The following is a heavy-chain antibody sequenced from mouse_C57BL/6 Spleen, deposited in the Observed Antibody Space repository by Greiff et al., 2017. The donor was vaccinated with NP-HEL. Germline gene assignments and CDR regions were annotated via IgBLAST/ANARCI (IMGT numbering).Heavy chain of an antibody. J-gene: IGHJ4*01. CDR1: GFSFTSYA. Sequence: VKVVESGPGLVAPSQCLSITCTVSGFSFTSYAISWVRQPPGKGLEWLGVINPGGGTHYNSALKSRLSISKDKAKSRVFIKMNSLQTKDTASYYCARYDYDDAMDYWGQGTSVTVSS. CDR2: INPGGGT. CDR3: ARYDYDDAMDY. D-gene: IGHD2-4*01. V-gene: IGHV2-9-1*01.